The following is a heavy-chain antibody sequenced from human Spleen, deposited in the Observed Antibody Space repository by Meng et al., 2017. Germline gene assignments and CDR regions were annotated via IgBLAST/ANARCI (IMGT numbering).Heavy chain of an antibody. CDR2: IYHSGTT. D-gene: IGHD5-18*01. V-gene: IGHV4-38-2*02. CDR1: GYSISSGYY. Sequence: ETLSLTCTVSGYSISSGYYWGWIRQPPGKGLEWIASIYHSGTTYYSPSLKSRVTISVDTSKNHFSLKLSSVTAADTAVYYCARHSQIYGMDVWGQGTKVTIS. CDR3: ARHSQIYGMDV. J-gene: IGHJ6*02.